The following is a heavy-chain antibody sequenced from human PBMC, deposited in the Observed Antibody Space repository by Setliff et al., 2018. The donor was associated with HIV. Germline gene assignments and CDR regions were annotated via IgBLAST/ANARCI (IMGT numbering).Heavy chain of an antibody. Sequence: SETLSLTCAVYGGSFSGYYWSWIRQPPGKGLEWIGEINHSGSTNYNPSLKSRVTVSVDTSKNQFSLNLSSVTAADTAVYYCARRRYSSSGKYFDYWGQGTLVTVSS. CDR1: GGSFSGYY. CDR3: ARRRYSSSGKYFDY. D-gene: IGHD6-13*01. CDR2: INHSGST. J-gene: IGHJ4*02. V-gene: IGHV4-34*01.